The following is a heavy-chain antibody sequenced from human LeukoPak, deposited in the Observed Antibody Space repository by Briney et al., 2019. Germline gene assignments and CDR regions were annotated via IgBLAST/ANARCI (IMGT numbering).Heavy chain of an antibody. CDR1: GFTFSSYG. Sequence: GRSLRLSCAASGFTFSSYGMHWVRQAPGKGLEWVAVIWYDGSNKYYADSVKGRFTISRDNSKNTLHLQMNSLRAEDTAVYYCARDPRILTGYYKGGWFDPWGQGTLVTVSS. J-gene: IGHJ5*02. V-gene: IGHV3-33*01. CDR2: IWYDGSNK. D-gene: IGHD3-9*01. CDR3: ARDPRILTGYYKGGWFDP.